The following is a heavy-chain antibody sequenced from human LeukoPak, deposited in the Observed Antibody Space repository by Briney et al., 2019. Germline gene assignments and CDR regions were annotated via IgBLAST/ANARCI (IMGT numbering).Heavy chain of an antibody. J-gene: IGHJ6*02. V-gene: IGHV4-4*07. CDR2: IYTSGST. CDR1: GGSISSYY. CDR3: ARIYCRGGNCSPLVPHYYYEMDV. D-gene: IGHD2-15*01. Sequence: SETLSLTCTVSGGSISSYYWSWIRQPAGKGLEWIGRIYTSGSTNYNPSLKSRVTISLDTSKNQFSLTLTSVTAADTAVYYCARIYCRGGNCSPLVPHYYYEMDVWGQGTTVTVSS.